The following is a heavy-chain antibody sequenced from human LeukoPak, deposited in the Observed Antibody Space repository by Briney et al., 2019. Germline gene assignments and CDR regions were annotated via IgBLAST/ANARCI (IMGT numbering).Heavy chain of an antibody. CDR2: ISGSGGST. D-gene: IGHD5-18*01. V-gene: IGHV3-23*01. CDR1: GFTFSSYA. Sequence: PGGSLRLSCAASGFTFSSYAMSRVRQPPGKGLEWVSGISGSGGSTYYADSVKGRFTISRDNSKNTLYLQMNSLRAEDTAVYYCAKRRGTAMVYDAFDIWGQGTMVTASS. CDR3: AKRRGTAMVYDAFDI. J-gene: IGHJ3*02.